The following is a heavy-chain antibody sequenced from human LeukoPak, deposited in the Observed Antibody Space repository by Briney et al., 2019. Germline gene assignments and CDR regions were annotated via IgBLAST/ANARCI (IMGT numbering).Heavy chain of an antibody. CDR3: ARQVGCSSTSCYGGDWFDP. CDR1: GYSFTSYW. Sequence: GESLKISCKGSGYSFTSYWIGWVRQMPGKGLEWMGIIYPGDSDTRYSPSFQGQVTISADKSISTAYLQWNSLKASDTAMYYCARQVGCSSTSCYGGDWFDPWGQGTLVTVSS. D-gene: IGHD2-2*01. CDR2: IYPGDSDT. V-gene: IGHV5-51*01. J-gene: IGHJ5*02.